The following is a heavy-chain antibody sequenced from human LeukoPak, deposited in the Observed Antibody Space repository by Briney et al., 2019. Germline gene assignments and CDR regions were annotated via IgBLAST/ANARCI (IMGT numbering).Heavy chain of an antibody. CDR1: GFTFSSYS. CDR3: VSDFWSGYYFDY. J-gene: IGHJ4*02. CDR2: ISSSSSYI. Sequence: GGSLRLSCAASGFTFSSYSMNWVRQAPGKGLEWVSSISSSSSYIYYADSVKGRFTISRDNAKNSLYLQMNSLRAEDTAVYYCVSDFWSGYYFDYWGQGTLVTVSS. D-gene: IGHD3-3*01. V-gene: IGHV3-21*01.